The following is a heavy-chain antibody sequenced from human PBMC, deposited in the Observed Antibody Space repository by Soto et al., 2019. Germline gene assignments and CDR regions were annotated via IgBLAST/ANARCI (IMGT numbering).Heavy chain of an antibody. CDR3: ASFHGDYGYYYYGMDV. Sequence: QVQLVQSGAEVKKPGSSVKVSCKASGGTFSSYAISWVRQAPGQGLEWMGGIIPIFGTANYAQKCKGRVTITADESTSTAYMELSSLRSEDKAVYYCASFHGDYGYYYYGMDVWGQGTTVTVSS. D-gene: IGHD4-17*01. V-gene: IGHV1-69*01. CDR2: IIPIFGTA. CDR1: GGTFSSYA. J-gene: IGHJ6*02.